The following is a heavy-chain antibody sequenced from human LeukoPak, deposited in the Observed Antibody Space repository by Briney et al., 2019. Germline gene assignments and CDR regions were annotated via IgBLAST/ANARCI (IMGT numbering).Heavy chain of an antibody. CDR2: ISGSGGNT. J-gene: IGHJ4*02. D-gene: IGHD7-27*01. Sequence: PGGSLRLSCAASGLTFSSYAMSWVRQAPGKGLEWVSVISGSGGNTYYAESVKGRFTISRDNSKNTLYLQMNSLRAEDTALYYCAKWGSEVYWGQGTLVTVSS. CDR1: GLTFSSYA. V-gene: IGHV3-23*01. CDR3: AKWGSEVY.